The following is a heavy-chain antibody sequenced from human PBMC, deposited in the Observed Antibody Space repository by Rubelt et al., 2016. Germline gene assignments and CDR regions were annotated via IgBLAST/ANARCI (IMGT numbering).Heavy chain of an antibody. D-gene: IGHD6-13*01. CDR3: ARGPKAAAAGY. Sequence: QVQLQESGPGLVKPSETLSLTCAVYGGSFSGYYWSWIRQPPGKGLEWIGEINHSGSTNYNPSLKSRATRSVDTPKNQCSLKLSSVTAADTAVYYCARGPKAAAAGYWGQGTLVTVSS. J-gene: IGHJ4*02. CDR1: GGSFSGYY. CDR2: INHSGST. V-gene: IGHV4-34*01.